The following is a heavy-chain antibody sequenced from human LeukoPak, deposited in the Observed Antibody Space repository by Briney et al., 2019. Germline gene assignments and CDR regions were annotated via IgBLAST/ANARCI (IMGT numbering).Heavy chain of an antibody. CDR1: GGSISSGGYS. CDR3: ARDAAVTTRSAFDI. CDR2: IYYSGST. V-gene: IGHV4-31*11. J-gene: IGHJ3*02. D-gene: IGHD4-17*01. Sequence: SETLSLTCAVSGGSISSGGYSWSWIRQHPGKGLEWIGYIYYSGSTYYNPSLKSRVTISVDTSKNQFSLKLSSVTAADTAVYYCARDAAVTTRSAFDIWGQGTMVTVSS.